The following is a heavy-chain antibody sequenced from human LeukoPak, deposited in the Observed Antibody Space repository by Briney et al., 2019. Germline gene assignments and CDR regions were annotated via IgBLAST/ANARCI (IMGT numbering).Heavy chain of an antibody. V-gene: IGHV1-8*03. D-gene: IGHD4-17*01. CDR2: MNPNSGNT. J-gene: IGHJ4*02. CDR1: GYTFTSYD. Sequence: ASVKVSCKASGYTFTSYDINWVRQATGQGLEWMGWMNPNSGNTGYAQKFQGRVTITRNTSISTAYMELSSLRSEDTAVYYCARDPTGYGDYDFDYWGQGTLVTVSS. CDR3: ARDPTGYGDYDFDY.